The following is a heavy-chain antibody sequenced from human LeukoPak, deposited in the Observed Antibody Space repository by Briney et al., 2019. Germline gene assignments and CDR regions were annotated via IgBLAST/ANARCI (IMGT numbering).Heavy chain of an antibody. Sequence: SETLSLTCAVYGGSFSGYYWSWIRQPPGKGLEWIGEINHSGSTNYNPSLKSRVTISVGTSKNQFSLKLSSVTAADTAVYYCARGTYVLRFLEWLLPDNWFDPWGQGTLVTVSS. CDR1: GGSFSGYY. V-gene: IGHV4-34*01. CDR2: INHSGST. CDR3: ARGTYVLRFLEWLLPDNWFDP. D-gene: IGHD3-3*01. J-gene: IGHJ5*02.